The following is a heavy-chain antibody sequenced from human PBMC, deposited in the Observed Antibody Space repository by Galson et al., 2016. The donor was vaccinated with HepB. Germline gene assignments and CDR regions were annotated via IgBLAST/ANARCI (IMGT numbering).Heavy chain of an antibody. CDR2: IYYSGST. Sequence: TLSLTCTVPGDSINSGGYYWSWIRQHPGEGLEWIGYIYYSGSTYYNPSLKSRLTISVDTSKNQYSLKLSSVTAADTAGYYCTRNRLRFFDFWGQGTLVTVSS. CDR3: TRNRLRFFDF. V-gene: IGHV4-31*03. D-gene: IGHD4-17*01. J-gene: IGHJ4*02. CDR1: GDSINSGGYY.